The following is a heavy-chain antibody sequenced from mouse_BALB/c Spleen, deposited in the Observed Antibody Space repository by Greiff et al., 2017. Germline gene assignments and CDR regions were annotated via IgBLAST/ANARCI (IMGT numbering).Heavy chain of an antibody. V-gene: IGHV2-5-1*01. D-gene: IGHD4-1*01. CDR3: AKRGLGFDWYFDV. CDR2: IWRGGST. J-gene: IGHJ1*01. Sequence: VQLQQSGPSLVQPSQSLSITCTVSGFSLTSYGVHWVRQSPGKGLEWLGVIWRGGSTDYNAAFMSRLSVTKDNSKSHVFFKMNSLQADDTAIYYCAKRGLGFDWYFDVWGAGTTVTVSA. CDR1: GFSLTSYG.